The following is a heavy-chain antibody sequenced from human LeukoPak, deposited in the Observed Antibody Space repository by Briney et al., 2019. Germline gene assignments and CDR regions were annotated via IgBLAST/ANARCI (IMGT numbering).Heavy chain of an antibody. Sequence: QPGRSLRLSCEASGFTFSSYGIHWVRQAPGKGLGWVAAISNDGNNKYYADSVKGRFTISRDNSKNTLYLQMNSLRAEDTAVYYCAKEIYYGSGSYPDYWGQGTLVIVSS. CDR2: ISNDGNNK. CDR1: GFTFSSYG. CDR3: AKEIYYGSGSYPDY. J-gene: IGHJ4*02. V-gene: IGHV3-30*18. D-gene: IGHD3-10*01.